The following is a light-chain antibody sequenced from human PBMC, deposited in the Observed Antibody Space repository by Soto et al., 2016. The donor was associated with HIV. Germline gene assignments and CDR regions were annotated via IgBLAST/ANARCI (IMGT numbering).Light chain of an antibody. V-gene: IGLV3-25*03. Sequence: SYELTQAPSVSVSPGQTARITCSGDLLPKQYTYRYQQKPGQAPVLVIQKDSERPSGIPERFSGSSSGTIVTLTISGVQAEDEADYYCQSADSSGTHWVFGGGTKLTVL. CDR2: KDS. J-gene: IGLJ3*02. CDR3: QSADSSGTHWV. CDR1: LLPKQY.